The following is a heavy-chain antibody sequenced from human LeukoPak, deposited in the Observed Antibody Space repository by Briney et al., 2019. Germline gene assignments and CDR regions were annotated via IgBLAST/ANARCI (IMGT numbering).Heavy chain of an antibody. Sequence: GASVKVSCKASGYTFTSYGISWVRQAPGPGLEWMVWISSYNGNTNYAQKLQGRVTMTTDTSTSTAYMELRSLRSDDTAVYYCARANFIVGATFDYWGQGTLVTVSS. J-gene: IGHJ4*02. CDR3: ARANFIVGATFDY. CDR2: ISSYNGNT. CDR1: GYTFTSYG. D-gene: IGHD1-26*01. V-gene: IGHV1-18*01.